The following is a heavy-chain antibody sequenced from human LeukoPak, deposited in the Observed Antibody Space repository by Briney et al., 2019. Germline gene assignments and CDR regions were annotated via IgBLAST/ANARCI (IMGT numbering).Heavy chain of an antibody. V-gene: IGHV3-21*01. CDR3: ARVYCSSTSCYTGAIDY. CDR1: GFTFSSYS. J-gene: IGHJ4*02. D-gene: IGHD2-2*02. Sequence: GGSLRLSCAASGFTFSSYSMNWVRQAPGKGLEWVSSISSSSSYIYYADSVKGRFTISRGNAKNSLYLQMNSLRAEDTAVYYCARVYCSSTSCYTGAIDYWGQGTLVTVSS. CDR2: ISSSSSYI.